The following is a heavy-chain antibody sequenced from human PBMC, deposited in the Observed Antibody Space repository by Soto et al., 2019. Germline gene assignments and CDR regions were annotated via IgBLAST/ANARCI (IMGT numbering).Heavy chain of an antibody. Sequence: QVQLVESGGGVVQPGRSLRLSCAASRFTFSNYDMHWVRQAPGKGLEWVAVISDDGRNKYYADSVKGRFTISRDNSKNTRDLQMNSLRAEDTAVYYCAKDQSQRGGFDDWGQGTLVTVSS. CDR2: ISDDGRNK. J-gene: IGHJ4*02. D-gene: IGHD3-16*01. V-gene: IGHV3-30*18. CDR1: RFTFSNYD. CDR3: AKDQSQRGGFDD.